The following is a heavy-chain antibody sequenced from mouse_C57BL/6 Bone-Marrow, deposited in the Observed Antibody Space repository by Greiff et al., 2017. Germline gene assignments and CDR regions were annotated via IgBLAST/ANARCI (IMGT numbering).Heavy chain of an antibody. Sequence: VKLVESGPGLVAPSQSLSITCTVSGFSLTSYAISWVRQPPGKGLEWLGVIWTGEGTNYNSALKSRLSISKDNSKSQVFLKMNSLQTDDTARYYCARGPYDGSFAYWGQGTLVTVSA. CDR1: GFSLTSYA. CDR2: IWTGEGT. V-gene: IGHV2-9-1*01. D-gene: IGHD2-3*01. J-gene: IGHJ3*01. CDR3: ARGPYDGSFAY.